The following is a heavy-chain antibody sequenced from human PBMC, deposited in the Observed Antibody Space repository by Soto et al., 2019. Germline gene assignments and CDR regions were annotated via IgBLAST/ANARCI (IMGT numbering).Heavy chain of an antibody. V-gene: IGHV4-59*01. Sequence: SETLSLTCTVSGGSISSYYWSWIRQPPGKGLEWVGYIYYSGSTNYNPSLKSRVTISVDTSKNQFSLKLSSVTAADTAVYYCARGGGSYNWFDPWGQGTLVTVSS. J-gene: IGHJ5*02. CDR1: GGSISSYY. D-gene: IGHD2-15*01. CDR3: ARGGGSYNWFDP. CDR2: IYYSGST.